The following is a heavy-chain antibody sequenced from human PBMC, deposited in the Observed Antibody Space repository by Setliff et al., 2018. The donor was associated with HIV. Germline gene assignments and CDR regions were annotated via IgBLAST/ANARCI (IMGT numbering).Heavy chain of an antibody. CDR1: GGSFSGYY. CDR3: ARGVLLVPGARDYYYYMDV. J-gene: IGHJ6*03. CDR2: INHSGRT. V-gene: IGHV4-34*01. Sequence: PSETLSLTCAVYGGSFSGYYWTWIRQSPGRGLEWIGEINHSGRTNHNPSLKSRVTISVDTSKNQFSLKLRSMTAADTAVYYCARGVLLVPGARDYYYYMDVWGKGTTVTVS. D-gene: IGHD2-2*01.